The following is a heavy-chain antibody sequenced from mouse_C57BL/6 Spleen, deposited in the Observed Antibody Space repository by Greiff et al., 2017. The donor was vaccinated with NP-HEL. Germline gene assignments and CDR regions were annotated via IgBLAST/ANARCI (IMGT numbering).Heavy chain of an antibody. D-gene: IGHD2-4*01. CDR2: IDPYNGDT. CDR3: ARPDYDGGLYAMDY. CDR1: GYSFTGYF. Sequence: VQLQQSGPELVKPGDSVKISCKASGYSFTGYFMNWVMQSHGKSLEWIGRIDPYNGDTFYNQKFKGKATLTVDKSSSTAHMELRSLTAEDSAVYYCARPDYDGGLYAMDYWGQGTSVTVSS. V-gene: IGHV1-20*01. J-gene: IGHJ4*01.